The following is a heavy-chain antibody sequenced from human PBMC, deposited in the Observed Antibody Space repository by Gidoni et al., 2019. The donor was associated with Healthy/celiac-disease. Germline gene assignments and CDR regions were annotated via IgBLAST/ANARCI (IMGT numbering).Heavy chain of an antibody. CDR3: ASLSGAVTTYYYGMDV. CDR1: GFPFCGYS. Sequence: EVQLVGSGGGLGKPGGSLRLSRAASGFPFCGYSMNWVRQAPGKGLEWVSSISSSSSYIYYADSVKGRFTISRDNAKNSLYLQMNSLRAEDTAVYYCASLSGAVTTYYYGMDVWGQGTTVTVSS. V-gene: IGHV3-21*01. D-gene: IGHD4-17*01. CDR2: ISSSSSYI. J-gene: IGHJ6*02.